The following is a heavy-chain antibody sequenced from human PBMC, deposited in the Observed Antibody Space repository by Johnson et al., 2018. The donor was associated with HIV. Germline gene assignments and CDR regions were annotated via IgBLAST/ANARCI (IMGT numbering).Heavy chain of an antibody. CDR1: GFTFSRYW. CDR3: ARLIAVVIDGFDI. Sequence: VQLVESGGGLVQPGGSLRLSCAASGFTFSRYWMSWVRQAPGKGLEWVANINQDGSEKYFVDSVKGLFTISRDNAKNSLYLQMNTLRAEDTAVYYCARLIAVVIDGFDIWGQGTMVTVSS. V-gene: IGHV3-7*03. J-gene: IGHJ3*02. CDR2: INQDGSEK. D-gene: IGHD3-22*01.